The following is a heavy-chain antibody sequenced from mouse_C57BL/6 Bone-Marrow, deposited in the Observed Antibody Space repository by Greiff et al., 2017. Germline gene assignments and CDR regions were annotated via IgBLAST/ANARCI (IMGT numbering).Heavy chain of an antibody. V-gene: IGHV8-12*01. CDR3: ARILRGYFDY. CDR2: IYWDDDK. Sequence: QVTLKECGPGILQSSQTLSLTCSFSGFSLSTSGMGVSWIRQPSGKGLEWLAHIYWDDDKRYNPSLKSRLTISKDTSRNQVFLKITSVDTADTATYYCARILRGYFDYWGQGTTLTVSS. J-gene: IGHJ2*01. CDR1: GFSLSTSGMG. D-gene: IGHD1-1*01.